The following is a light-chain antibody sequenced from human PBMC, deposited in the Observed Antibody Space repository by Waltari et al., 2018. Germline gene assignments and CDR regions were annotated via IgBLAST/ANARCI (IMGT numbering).Light chain of an antibody. V-gene: IGKV3-20*01. CDR2: DAS. J-gene: IGKJ1*01. CDR3: QKYGTLPAT. Sequence: DIVLTQSPGTLSVSPGARATLSCRASQSVRRTLAWYQQKPGQAPRLLIYDASTRATGVPDRFSGSGFGTDFSLTISSLEPEDFAVYYCQKYGTLPATFGQGTKVEIK. CDR1: QSVRRT.